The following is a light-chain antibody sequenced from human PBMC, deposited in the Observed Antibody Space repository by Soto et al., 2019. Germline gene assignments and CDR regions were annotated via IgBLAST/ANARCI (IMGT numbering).Light chain of an antibody. J-gene: IGLJ1*01. CDR1: SSDVGGYNY. V-gene: IGLV2-8*01. CDR2: EVS. Sequence: QSALTQPPSASGSLGQSATISCTGTSSDVGGYNYVSWYQQHPGKAPKVLVYEVSKRPSGVPDRFSGSKSGNTASLTVSGLQAEDEVDYYCQSYDSSLGGSVFGTGTKLTVL. CDR3: QSYDSSLGGSV.